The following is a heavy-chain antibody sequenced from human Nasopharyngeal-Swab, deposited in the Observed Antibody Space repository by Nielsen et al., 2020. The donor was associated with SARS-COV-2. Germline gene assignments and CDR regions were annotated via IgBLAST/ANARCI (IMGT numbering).Heavy chain of an antibody. D-gene: IGHD3-10*01. J-gene: IGHJ4*02. CDR1: GFTFSGYS. V-gene: IGHV3-48*04. CDR3: AKGGVRGVIRTGPFDY. Sequence: GGSLRLSCAASGFTFSGYSMNWVRQAPGKGLEWVSYISSSSTTIYYADSVKGRFTISRDNSKNSLYLQMNSLTTEDTALYYCAKGGVRGVIRTGPFDYWGQGTLVTVSS. CDR2: ISSSSTTI.